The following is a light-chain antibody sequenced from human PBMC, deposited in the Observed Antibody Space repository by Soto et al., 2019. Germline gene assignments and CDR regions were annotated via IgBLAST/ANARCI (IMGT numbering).Light chain of an antibody. CDR1: SSNIGSNT. J-gene: IGLJ1*01. Sequence: QSVLTQPPSASGTPGQRVTISCSGSSSNIGSNTVNWYQQLPGTAPKLLIYTNNQRPSGVPDRFSGSKSGTSASLAISGLQSEDEADYYSAAWDDSLYGVIFGTGIKVTVL. CDR3: AAWDDSLYGVI. CDR2: TNN. V-gene: IGLV1-44*01.